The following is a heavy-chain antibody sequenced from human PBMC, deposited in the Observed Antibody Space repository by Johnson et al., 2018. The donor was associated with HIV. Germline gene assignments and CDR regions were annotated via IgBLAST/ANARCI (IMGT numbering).Heavy chain of an antibody. CDR1: GFTFSSYW. CDR3: ARAGYSSSCDAFDI. CDR2: IKQDGSEQ. Sequence: VQLVESGGGVVRPGGSLRLSCSASGFTFSSYWMSWVRQAPGKGLEWVANIKQDGSEQHYVDAVMGRCTVSRDNAENSLYLQMNTLRAEYTAVYYCARAGYSSSCDAFDILGQGTIVTVSS. V-gene: IGHV3-7*01. D-gene: IGHD6-19*01. J-gene: IGHJ3*02.